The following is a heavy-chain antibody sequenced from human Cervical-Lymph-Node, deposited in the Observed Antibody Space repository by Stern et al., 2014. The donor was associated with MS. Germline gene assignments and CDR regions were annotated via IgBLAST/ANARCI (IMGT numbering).Heavy chain of an antibody. J-gene: IGHJ4*02. V-gene: IGHV3-74*02. D-gene: IGHD3-16*01. CDR2: INRDGSDT. Sequence: EVQLEESGGGLVHPGGTLRIAWAAAGFHVSSYWRHWFRPFPENGLFWVSQINRDGSDTSYADSVKGRFSISRDNIRNMLYLRMTSLRAEDTAVYYCARGVGDYWGQGARVTVSS. CDR1: GFHVSSYW. CDR3: ARGVGDY.